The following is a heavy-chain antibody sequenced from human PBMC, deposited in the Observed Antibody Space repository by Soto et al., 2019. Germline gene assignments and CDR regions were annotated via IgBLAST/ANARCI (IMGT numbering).Heavy chain of an antibody. D-gene: IGHD3-10*01. CDR2: INPILRMS. CDR1: GDTFSFYS. V-gene: IGHV1-69*02. J-gene: IGHJ4*02. Sequence: QVQLVQSGAEVKKPGSSVKVSCKASGDTFSFYSINWVRQAPGLGLEWMGRINPILRMSNYAQRFQGRVTMTADKSTSTANMELSRLRSEDTARYYCASSYGSGYRAFDYWGQGALVTVSS. CDR3: ASSYGSGYRAFDY.